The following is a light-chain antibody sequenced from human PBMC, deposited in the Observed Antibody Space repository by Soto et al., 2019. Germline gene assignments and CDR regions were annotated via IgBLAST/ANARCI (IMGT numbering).Light chain of an antibody. V-gene: IGLV2-8*01. J-gene: IGLJ1*01. CDR2: EVS. CDR1: SSDVGGYNY. CDR3: SSYAGSNNWGV. Sequence: QSALTQPPSASGSPGQSVTISCTGTSSDVGGYNYVSWYQQHPGKAPKLIIYEVSKRPSGVPDRFSGSKSGNTASLTVSGLQAEDEADYYCSSYAGSNNWGVFGTGTKLTVL.